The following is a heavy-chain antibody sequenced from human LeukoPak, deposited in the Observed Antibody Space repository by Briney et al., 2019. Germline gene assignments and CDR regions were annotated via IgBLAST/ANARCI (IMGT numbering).Heavy chain of an antibody. CDR2: ISYDGSNK. D-gene: IGHD6-13*01. CDR3: ARDRSRSWPWYFDL. CDR1: GFTFSSYG. J-gene: IGHJ2*01. V-gene: IGHV3-30*03. Sequence: GRSLRLSCAASGFTFSSYGMHWVRQAPGKGLEWVAVISYDGSNKYYADSVKGRFTISRDNSKNTLYLQMNSLRAEDTAVYYCARDRSRSWPWYFDLWGRGTLVTVSS.